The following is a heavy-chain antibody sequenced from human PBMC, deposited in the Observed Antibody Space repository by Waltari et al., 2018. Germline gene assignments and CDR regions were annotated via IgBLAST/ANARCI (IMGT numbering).Heavy chain of an antibody. CDR3: ATGKGYCSGGSCSSYAFDI. CDR2: FDPEDGET. D-gene: IGHD2-15*01. J-gene: IGHJ3*02. CDR1: GYTLTELS. Sequence: QVQLVQSGAEVKKPGASVKVSCKVSGYTLTELSMHWVRQAPGKGLEWMGGFDPEDGETIYAQKFQGRVTMTEDTSTDTAYMELSSLRSEDTAVYYCATGKGYCSGGSCSSYAFDIWGQGTMVTVSS. V-gene: IGHV1-24*01.